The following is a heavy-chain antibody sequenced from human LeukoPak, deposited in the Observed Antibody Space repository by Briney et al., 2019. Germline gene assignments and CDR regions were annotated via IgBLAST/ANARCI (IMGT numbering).Heavy chain of an antibody. D-gene: IGHD3-3*01. CDR3: GRWAGSRTRDGFWSGPFNF. CDR1: GGTFNTSP. Sequence: ASVKVSCRASGGTFNTSPIHWVRQAPGQGLEWMGGITAKFNIIKYAQKFQGRVTITADESTTTAYMELSGLTYEDTAMYYCGRWAGSRTRDGFWSGPFNFWGQGTLVSVSS. V-gene: IGHV1-69*01. J-gene: IGHJ4*02. CDR2: ITAKFNII.